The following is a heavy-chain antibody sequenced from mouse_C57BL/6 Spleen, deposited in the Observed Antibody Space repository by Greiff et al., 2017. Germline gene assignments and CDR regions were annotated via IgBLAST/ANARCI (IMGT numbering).Heavy chain of an antibody. D-gene: IGHD1-1*01. CDR1: GYTFTSYW. J-gene: IGHJ2*01. Sequence: QVQLKQPGAELVRPGTSVKLSCKASGYTFTSYWMHWVKQRPGQGLEWIGVIDPSDSYTNYNQKFKGKATLTVDTSSSTAYMQLSSLTSEDTAVYYCAREDYGSSYGYWGQVATLTVSS. V-gene: IGHV1-59*01. CDR2: IDPSDSYT. CDR3: AREDYGSSYGY.